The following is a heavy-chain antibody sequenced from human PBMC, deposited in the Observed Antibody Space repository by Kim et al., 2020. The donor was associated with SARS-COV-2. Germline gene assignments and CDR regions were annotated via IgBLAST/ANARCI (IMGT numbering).Heavy chain of an antibody. CDR2: IYHSGST. V-gene: IGHV4-30-2*01. J-gene: IGHJ5*02. CDR1: GGSISSGGYS. CDR3: ARGGDEEEGCWFDP. Sequence: SETLSLTCAVSGGSISSGGYSWSWIRQPQGKGLEWIGYIYHSGSTYYNPSLKSRVTISVDRSKNQFSLKLSPVAAADTAVYYWARGGDEEEGCWFDPWGQGTLVTVSS.